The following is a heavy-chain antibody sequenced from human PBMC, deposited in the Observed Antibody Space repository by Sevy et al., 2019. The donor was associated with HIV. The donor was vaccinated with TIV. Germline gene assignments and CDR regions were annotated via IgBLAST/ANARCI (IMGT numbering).Heavy chain of an antibody. J-gene: IGHJ4*02. Sequence: SVNLSLTCTVSGGSITSLYWNWIRQPPGKGLEWIANIYYNGHINYNPSLKSRVTLSLDTSKNQFSLRLSSVTAADTAMYYCAGENAWGRGYSWGQGTLVTVSS. CDR3: AGENAWGRGYS. CDR2: IYYNGHI. D-gene: IGHD1-26*01. V-gene: IGHV4-59*08. CDR1: GGSITSLY.